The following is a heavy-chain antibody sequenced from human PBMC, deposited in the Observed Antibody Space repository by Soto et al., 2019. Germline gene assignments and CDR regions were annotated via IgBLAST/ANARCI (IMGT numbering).Heavy chain of an antibody. CDR2: INHSGRV. CDR1: GGSFSGHS. V-gene: IGHV4-34*01. D-gene: IGHD3-22*01. CDR3: STRAYNTNGYYRFDP. J-gene: IGHJ5*01. Sequence: SETLSLTCAVYGGSFSGHSWTWIRQSRGKGLEWIGDINHSGRVNYSPSLKGRVTISLDTSKNQFSLTLSAVTAADTAMYYCSTRAYNTNGYYRFDPWGQGTLVTVSS.